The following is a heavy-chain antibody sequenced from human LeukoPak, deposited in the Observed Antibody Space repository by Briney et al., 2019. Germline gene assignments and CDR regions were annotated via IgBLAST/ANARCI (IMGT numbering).Heavy chain of an antibody. CDR1: GFTFSYYY. CDR3: ARDLGI. Sequence: GGSLRLSCAASGFTFSYYYMHWVRQAPGKGLVWVSRIYSDGSDTSYADSVKGRFTISRDSAKNTLYHQTNSLRAEDMPVYYCARDLGIWGQGTMVTVSS. J-gene: IGHJ3*02. V-gene: IGHV3-74*01. CDR2: IYSDGSDT.